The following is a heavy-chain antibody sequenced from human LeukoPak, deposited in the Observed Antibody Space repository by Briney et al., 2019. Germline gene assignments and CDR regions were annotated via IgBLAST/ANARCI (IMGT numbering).Heavy chain of an antibody. Sequence: SETLSLTCAVYGGSFSGYYWSWIRQPPGKGLERIGEINHSGSTNYNPSLKSRVTISVDTSQNQFSLKLSSVTAADTAVYYCARGVHRIAAAGTGPRAHYYYYGMDVWGQGTTVTVSS. CDR1: GGSFSGYY. CDR3: ARGVHRIAAAGTGPRAHYYYYGMDV. J-gene: IGHJ6*02. D-gene: IGHD6-13*01. V-gene: IGHV4-34*01. CDR2: INHSGST.